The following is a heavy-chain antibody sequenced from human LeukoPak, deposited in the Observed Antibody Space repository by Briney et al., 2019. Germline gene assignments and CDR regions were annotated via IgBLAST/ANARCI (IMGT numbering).Heavy chain of an antibody. CDR3: VVVVEPPDSDGFDV. Sequence: GGSLRLSCAASGFTFSRHWMYWVRQAPGKGLVWVSRIDSDGSDISYADSVKGRFTISRDNAKDTLYLQMNSLTIEDTAVYYCVVVVEPPDSDGFDVWGQGTMITVSS. J-gene: IGHJ3*01. V-gene: IGHV3-74*01. CDR2: IDSDGSDI. D-gene: IGHD1-14*01. CDR1: GFTFSRHW.